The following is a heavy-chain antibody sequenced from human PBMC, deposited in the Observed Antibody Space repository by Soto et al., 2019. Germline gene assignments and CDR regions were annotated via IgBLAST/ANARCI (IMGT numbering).Heavy chain of an antibody. CDR1: GGSINTATHS. V-gene: IGHV4-30-2*01. CDR3: ARGGGVTTTGDDY. Sequence: QLQLQESGSGLVKPSQTLSLTCAVSGGSINTATHSWSWIRQPPGKGLEWIGYIYHSGSTYYNPSGKSRVTIALNKSNNQLSLRLSSVTAADTAVYYCARGGGVTTTGDDYWGQGILVTVSS. CDR2: IYHSGST. J-gene: IGHJ4*02. D-gene: IGHD4-4*01.